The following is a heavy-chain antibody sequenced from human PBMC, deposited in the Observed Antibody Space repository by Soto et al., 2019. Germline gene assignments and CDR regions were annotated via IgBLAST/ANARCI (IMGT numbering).Heavy chain of an antibody. D-gene: IGHD1-1*01. J-gene: IGHJ4*02. V-gene: IGHV3-33*01. CDR3: ARARRMRWLQLNY. Sequence: GGSLRLSCAASGFTFSSYGMHWVRQAPGKGLEWVAVIWYDGSNKYYADSVKGRFTISRDNSKNTLYLQMNSLRAEDTAVYYCARARRMRWLQLNYWGQGTLVTVSS. CDR2: IWYDGSNK. CDR1: GFTFSSYG.